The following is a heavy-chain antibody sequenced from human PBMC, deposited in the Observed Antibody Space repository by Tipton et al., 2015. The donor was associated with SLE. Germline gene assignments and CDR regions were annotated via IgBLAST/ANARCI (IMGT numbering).Heavy chain of an antibody. J-gene: IGHJ4*02. CDR1: GFTFSSYS. Sequence: SLRLSCAASGFTFSSYSMTWVRQAPGKGLEWVSSISSASGYKYYTNSVKGRFTISRDNAKNSLYLQMNSLRAEDTALYYCARGPDGYSYYFDYWGQGTLVTVSS. D-gene: IGHD5-24*01. CDR3: ARGPDGYSYYFDY. V-gene: IGHV3-21*04. CDR2: ISSASGYK.